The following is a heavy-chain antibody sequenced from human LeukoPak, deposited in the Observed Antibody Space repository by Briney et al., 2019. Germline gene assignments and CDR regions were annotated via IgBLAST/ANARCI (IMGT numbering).Heavy chain of an antibody. V-gene: IGHV3-21*01. Sequence: GGSLRLFCSASRFTFSSYTMNWVRQAPGKGLEWVSSIDPSSTYIYYADSVKGRFTISRDNAQNSLYLQMNSLRAEDTAVYYCARGSGKYSYGLFDYWGQGTLVTVSS. CDR2: IDPSSTYI. J-gene: IGHJ4*02. D-gene: IGHD5-18*01. CDR1: RFTFSSYT. CDR3: ARGSGKYSYGLFDY.